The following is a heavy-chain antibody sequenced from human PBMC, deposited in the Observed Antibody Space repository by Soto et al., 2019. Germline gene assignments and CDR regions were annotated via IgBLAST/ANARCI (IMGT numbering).Heavy chain of an antibody. D-gene: IGHD6-6*01. CDR3: ARVPMTGIAARLGVPGPFDY. J-gene: IGHJ4*02. V-gene: IGHV1-69*13. Sequence: SVKVSCKASGGTFSSYAISWVRQAPGQGLEWMGGIIPIFGTANYAQKFQGRVTITADESTSTAYMELSSLRSEDTAVYYCARVPMTGIAARLGVPGPFDYWGQGTLVTVSS. CDR1: GGTFSSYA. CDR2: IIPIFGTA.